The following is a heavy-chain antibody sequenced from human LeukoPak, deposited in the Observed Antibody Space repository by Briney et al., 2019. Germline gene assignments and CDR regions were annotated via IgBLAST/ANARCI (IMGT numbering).Heavy chain of an antibody. CDR2: IYPGDSDT. CDR3: ARLSRLPSVGATTGWFDP. Sequence: GESLKISCKGSGYSFTSYWIGWVRQMPGKGLEWMGIIYPGDSDTRYSPSFQGQVTISADKSISTAYLQWSSLKASDTAVYYCARLSRLPSVGATTGWFDPWGQGTLVTVSS. J-gene: IGHJ5*02. V-gene: IGHV5-51*01. D-gene: IGHD1-26*01. CDR1: GYSFTSYW.